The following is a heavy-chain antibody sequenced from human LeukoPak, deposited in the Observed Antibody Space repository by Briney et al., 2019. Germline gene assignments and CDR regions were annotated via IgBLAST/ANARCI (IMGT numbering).Heavy chain of an antibody. Sequence: SETLSLTCTVSGGSISSSSYYWGWIRQPPGKGLEWIGSIYYSGSTYYNPSLKSRVTISVDTSKNQFSLKLSSVTAADTAVYYCARDPGQYSSSSGYWGQGTLVTVSS. J-gene: IGHJ4*02. CDR3: ARDPGQYSSSSGY. CDR1: GGSISSSSYY. CDR2: IYYSGST. D-gene: IGHD6-6*01. V-gene: IGHV4-39*07.